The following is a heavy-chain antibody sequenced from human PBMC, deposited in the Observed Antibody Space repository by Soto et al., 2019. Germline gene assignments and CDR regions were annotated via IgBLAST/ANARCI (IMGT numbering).Heavy chain of an antibody. J-gene: IGHJ6*02. CDR1: GGSISSYY. CDR2: IYYSGST. D-gene: IGHD3-10*02. Sequence: PSETLSLTCTVSGGSISSYYWSWIRQPPGKGLEWIGYIYYSGSTNYNPSLKSRVTISVDTSKNQFSLKLSSVTAADTAVYYCAGGMFRVMILLATPEYYYYGMDVWGQGTTVTVSS. V-gene: IGHV4-59*01. CDR3: AGGMFRVMILLATPEYYYYGMDV.